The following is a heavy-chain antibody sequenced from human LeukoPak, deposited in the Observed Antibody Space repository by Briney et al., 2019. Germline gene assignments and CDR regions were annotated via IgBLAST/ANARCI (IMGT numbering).Heavy chain of an antibody. CDR2: IKSKTDGGST. CDR1: GFTFSNAW. Sequence: AGGSLRLSCAASGFTFSNAWMSWVRQAPGKGLEWVGRIKSKTDGGSTDYAARVKGRFTISRDDSKNTLYLQMNSLKTEDTAVYYCTRDGSPTRTSRWYGYFDYWGQGTLVTVSS. D-gene: IGHD6-13*01. J-gene: IGHJ4*02. CDR3: TRDGSPTRTSRWYGYFDY. V-gene: IGHV3-15*01.